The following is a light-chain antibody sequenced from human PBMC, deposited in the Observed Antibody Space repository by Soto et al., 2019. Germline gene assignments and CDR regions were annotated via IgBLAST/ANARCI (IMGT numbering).Light chain of an antibody. V-gene: IGKV1-17*01. CDR2: AAS. Sequence: DIQMTQSPSSLSASVGDRVTITCRTSQTITTSLNWYRQKPGKAPDLLIYAASSLQSGIPSRFGGRGSGTEFTLTISSLQPDDFATYYCQQYNSYSFGQGTKVDIK. J-gene: IGKJ1*01. CDR3: QQYNSYS. CDR1: QTITTS.